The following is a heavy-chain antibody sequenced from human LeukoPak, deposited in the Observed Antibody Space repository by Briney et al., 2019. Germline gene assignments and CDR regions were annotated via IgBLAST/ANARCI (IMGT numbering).Heavy chain of an antibody. D-gene: IGHD3-10*01. V-gene: IGHV1-18*01. CDR2: ISVYNGNT. CDR1: GYTFTNYG. J-gene: IGHJ4*02. Sequence: ASVKVSCKASGYTFTNYGISWVRQAPGQGLEWMGWISVYNGNTNYAQKLQGRVTMTTDTSTSTAYMELRGLRSDGTAVYYCARYMIRGVTVLGYWGQGTLVTVSS. CDR3: ARYMIRGVTVLGY.